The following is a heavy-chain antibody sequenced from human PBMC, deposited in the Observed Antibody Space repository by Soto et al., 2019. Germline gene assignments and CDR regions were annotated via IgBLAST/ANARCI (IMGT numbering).Heavy chain of an antibody. D-gene: IGHD3-3*01. CDR3: VRALGSRFMEWPRFDP. CDR2: ISYSGTI. V-gene: IGHV4-30-4*01. J-gene: IGHJ5*02. CDR1: GASISSGDYY. Sequence: SETLSLTCIVSGASISSGDYYWSWVRQPPVKGLEWIGHISYSGTIDYSPSLKSRVTISLDTSKNQFSLNLNSVTAADTAVYYCVRALGSRFMEWPRFDPWGQGTLVTVSS.